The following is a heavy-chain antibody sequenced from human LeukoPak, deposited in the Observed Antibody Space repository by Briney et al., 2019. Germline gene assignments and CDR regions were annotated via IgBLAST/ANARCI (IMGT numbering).Heavy chain of an antibody. J-gene: IGHJ4*02. V-gene: IGHV1-2*02. CDR2: INPNSGGT. D-gene: IGHD5-24*01. Sequence: GASVKVSCKASGYTFTGYYMHWERQAPGQGLEWMGWINPNSGGTNYAQKFQGRVTMTRDTSISTAYMELSRLRSDDTAVYYCARDHGPEMATIPGYWGQGTLVTVSS. CDR3: ARDHGPEMATIPGY. CDR1: GYTFTGYY.